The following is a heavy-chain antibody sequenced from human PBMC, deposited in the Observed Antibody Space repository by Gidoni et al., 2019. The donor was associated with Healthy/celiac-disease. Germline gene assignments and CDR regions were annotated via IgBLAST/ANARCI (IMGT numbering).Heavy chain of an antibody. Sequence: QVQLVQSGAEVKKPGASVKVSCKASGSTFTSYDINWVRQATGQGLEWMGWMNPNSGNTGYAQKFQGRVTMTRNTSISTAYMELSSLRSEDTAVYYCARVEQYYDFWSGYYGSYAFDIWGQGTMVTVSS. CDR1: GSTFTSYD. CDR2: MNPNSGNT. V-gene: IGHV1-8*01. D-gene: IGHD3-3*01. J-gene: IGHJ3*02. CDR3: ARVEQYYDFWSGYYGSYAFDI.